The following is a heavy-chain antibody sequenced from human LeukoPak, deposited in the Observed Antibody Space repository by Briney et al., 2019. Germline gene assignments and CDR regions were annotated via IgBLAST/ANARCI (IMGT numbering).Heavy chain of an antibody. CDR1: GGTFSSYA. J-gene: IGHJ4*02. V-gene: IGHV1-69*04. D-gene: IGHD3-10*01. CDR2: IIPILGIA. CDR3: ARALGGSGSYYDY. Sequence: GSSVKVSCKASGGTFSSYAISWVRQAPGQGLEWMGRIIPILGIANYAQKFQGRVTITADKSTSTAYMELSSLRSEDTAVYYCARALGGSGSYYDYWGQGTLVTVSS.